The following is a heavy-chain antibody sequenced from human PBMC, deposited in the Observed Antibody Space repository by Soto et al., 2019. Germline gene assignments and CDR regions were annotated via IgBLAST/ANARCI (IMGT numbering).Heavy chain of an antibody. CDR1: GFTFSSYG. Sequence: GGSLRLSCAASGFTFSSYGMHWVRQAPGKGLEWVAVIWYDGSNKYYADSVKGRFTISRDNSKNTLYLQMNSLRAEDTAVYYCARDSKIQLWLIFDYWGQGTLVTVSS. CDR2: IWYDGSNK. J-gene: IGHJ4*02. V-gene: IGHV3-33*01. CDR3: ARDSKIQLWLIFDY. D-gene: IGHD5-18*01.